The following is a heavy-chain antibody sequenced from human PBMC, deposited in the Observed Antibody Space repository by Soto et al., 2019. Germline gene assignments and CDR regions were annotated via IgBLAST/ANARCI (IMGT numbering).Heavy chain of an antibody. D-gene: IGHD3-16*02. CDR3: AKDTNDYIWGSYRAFDY. CDR1: GFTFSSYA. Sequence: EVQLLESGGGLVQPGGSLRLSCAASGFTFSSYAMSWVRQAPRKGLEWVSAISGSGGSTYYADSVKGRFTISRDNSKNTLYLQMNSLRAEDTAVYSFAKDTNDYIWGSYRAFDYWGQGTLVTVSS. CDR2: ISGSGGST. J-gene: IGHJ4*02. V-gene: IGHV3-23*01.